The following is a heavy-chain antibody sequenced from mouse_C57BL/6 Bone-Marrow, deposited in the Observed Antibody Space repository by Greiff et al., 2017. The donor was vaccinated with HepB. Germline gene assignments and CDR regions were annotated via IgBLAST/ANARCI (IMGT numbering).Heavy chain of an antibody. V-gene: IGHV1-22*01. J-gene: IGHJ2*01. CDR3: ARWPITTENY. CDR1: GYTFTDYN. CDR2: INPKNGGT. Sequence: EVQLQQSGPELVKPGASVKMSCKASGYTFTDYNMHWVKQSHGKSLEWIGHINPKNGGTSYNQKFKGKDTLTVNKSTSTAYMELRSLTSEDSAVYYCARWPITTENYWGQGTTLTVSS. D-gene: IGHD1-2*01.